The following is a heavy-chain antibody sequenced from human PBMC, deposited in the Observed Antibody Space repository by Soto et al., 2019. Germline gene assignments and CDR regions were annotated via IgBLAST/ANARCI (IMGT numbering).Heavy chain of an antibody. CDR3: ARDKYMIYPDYGMDV. Sequence: ASVKVSCKASGYTFTGYYMHWVRQAPGQGLEWMGWINPNSGGTNYAQKFQGWVTMTRDTSISTAYMELSRLRSDDTAVYYCARDKYMIYPDYGMDVWGQGTTVTVSS. CDR1: GYTFTGYY. V-gene: IGHV1-2*04. CDR2: INPNSGGT. J-gene: IGHJ6*02. D-gene: IGHD2-8*01.